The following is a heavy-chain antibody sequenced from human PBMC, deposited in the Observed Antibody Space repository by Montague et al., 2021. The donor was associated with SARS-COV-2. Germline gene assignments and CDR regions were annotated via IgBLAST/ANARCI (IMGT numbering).Heavy chain of an antibody. J-gene: IGHJ4*02. V-gene: IGHV4-39*01. CDR3: ARLHCSSTSCYYLFFAETSHFDY. D-gene: IGHD2-2*01. CDR2: LYYSGST. Sequence: SETLSLTCTVSGGSISSSSYYWGWIRQPPGKGLEWIGSLYYSGSTYYNPSLKSRVTISVDTSKNQFSLKLSSVTAADTAVYYCARLHCSSTSCYYLFFAETSHFDYWGQGTLVTVSS. CDR1: GGSISSSSYY.